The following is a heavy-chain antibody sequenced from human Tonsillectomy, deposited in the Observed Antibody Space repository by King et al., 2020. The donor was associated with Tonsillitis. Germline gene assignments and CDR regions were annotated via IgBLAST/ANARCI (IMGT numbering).Heavy chain of an antibody. D-gene: IGHD3-3*01. CDR1: GFTFSSYA. V-gene: IGHV3-23*04. Sequence: VQLVESGGGSVQPGGSLRLSCVVSGFTFSSYAMSWVRQAPGKGLEWVSGISGSGGSTYYGDSVKGRFTISRDNSKNTLYLQMNSLRAEDTAVYYCAQVHARDFWSGHNWFDPWGQGALVTVSS. CDR3: AQVHARDFWSGHNWFDP. CDR2: ISGSGGST. J-gene: IGHJ5*02.